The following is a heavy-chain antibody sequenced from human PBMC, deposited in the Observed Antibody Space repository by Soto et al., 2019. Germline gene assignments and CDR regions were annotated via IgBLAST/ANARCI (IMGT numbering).Heavy chain of an antibody. CDR3: ARGFSYDILTGYYDLGYYGMDV. Sequence: RGSLRLSCAASGFTFSSYAMHWVRQAPGKGLEYVSAISSNGGSTYYADSVKGRFTISRDNSKNTLYLQMGSLRAEDMAVYYCARGFSYDILTGYYDLGYYGMDVWGQGTTVTVSS. D-gene: IGHD3-9*01. CDR1: GFTFSSYA. J-gene: IGHJ6*02. CDR2: ISSNGGST. V-gene: IGHV3-64*02.